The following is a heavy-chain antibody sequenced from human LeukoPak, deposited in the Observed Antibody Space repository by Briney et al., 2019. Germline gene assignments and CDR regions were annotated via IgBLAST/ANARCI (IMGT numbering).Heavy chain of an antibody. CDR3: TRAPGP. V-gene: IGHV3-7*04. CDR1: GFTFSSYW. J-gene: IGHJ5*02. CDR2: IKKDGSEN. Sequence: PGGSLRLSCAASGFTFSSYWMSWVRQAPGKGLEWVANIKKDGSENYYVDSVKGRFTISRDNSKNTLYLQMNSLRAEDTAVYYCTRAPGPWGQGTLVTVSS.